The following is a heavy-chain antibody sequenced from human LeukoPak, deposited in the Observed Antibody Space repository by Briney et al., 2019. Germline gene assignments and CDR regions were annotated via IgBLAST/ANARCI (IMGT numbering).Heavy chain of an antibody. D-gene: IGHD5-12*01. CDR3: AVAYGMDV. V-gene: IGHV4-39*01. Sequence: SETLSLTCTVSGGSISSSNHYWGWIRQPPGKGLDWIGSSYGSGTIYDNPSLNSLATISVNTPKKQFSLKLSSVAAANTVVYYCAVAYGMDVWGQRTTVTVSS. CDR2: SYGSGTI. CDR1: GGSISSSNHY. J-gene: IGHJ6*02.